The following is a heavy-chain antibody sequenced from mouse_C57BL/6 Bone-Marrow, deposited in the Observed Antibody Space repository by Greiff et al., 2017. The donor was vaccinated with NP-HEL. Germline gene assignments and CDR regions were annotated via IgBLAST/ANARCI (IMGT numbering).Heavy chain of an antibody. D-gene: IGHD1-1*01. CDR1: GYTFTDYY. Sequence: QVQLKESGAELVRPGASVNLSCKASGYTFTDYYINWVKQRPGQGLEWIARIYPGSGNTYYNEKFKGKATLTAEKSSSTAYMQLSSLTSEDSAVYFCARRDIYYYGSSPWYFDVWGTGTTVTVSS. CDR2: IYPGSGNT. J-gene: IGHJ1*03. CDR3: ARRDIYYYGSSPWYFDV. V-gene: IGHV1-76*01.